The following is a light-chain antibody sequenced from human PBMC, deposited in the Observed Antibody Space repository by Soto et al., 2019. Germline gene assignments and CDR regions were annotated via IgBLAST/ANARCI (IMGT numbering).Light chain of an antibody. J-gene: IGLJ2*01. Sequence: QSALAQPASVSGSPGQSITISCTGTSSDVGSYNLVSWYQQHPGKAPKLMIYEVNKRPSGVSNRFSGSKSGNTASLTFSGLQAEDEGDYYCCSYAGSTTFAVFGGGTKLTVL. CDR2: EVN. V-gene: IGLV2-23*02. CDR3: CSYAGSTTFAV. CDR1: SSDVGSYNL.